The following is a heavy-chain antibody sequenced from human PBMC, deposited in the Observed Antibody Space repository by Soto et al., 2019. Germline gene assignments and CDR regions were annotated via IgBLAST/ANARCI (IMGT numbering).Heavy chain of an antibody. J-gene: IGHJ4*02. Sequence: QVQLVQSGAEVKKPGASVKVSCKASGYTITSYDINWVRQATGQGLEWMGWMNPNSGNTGYAQKFQGRVTMTRNTSISTAYMELSSLTSEDTAVYYCARGVFGYSNTHGGYDYWGQGTLITVSS. CDR1: GYTITSYD. CDR3: ARGVFGYSNTHGGYDY. D-gene: IGHD6-13*01. V-gene: IGHV1-8*01. CDR2: MNPNSGNT.